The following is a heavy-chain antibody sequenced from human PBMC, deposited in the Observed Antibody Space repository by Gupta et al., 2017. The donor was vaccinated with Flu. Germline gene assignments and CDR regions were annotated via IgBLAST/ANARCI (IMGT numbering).Heavy chain of an antibody. CDR3: ATGGVGSYYDFWSGYTKKRWFDP. CDR2: FDPEDGET. CDR1: GYTLTELS. Sequence: QVQLVQSGAEVKKPGASVKVSCKVSGYTLTELSMHWVRQAPGKGLEWMGGFDPEDGETIYAQKFQGRVTMTEDTSTDTAYMELSSLRSEDTAVYYCATGGVGSYYDFWSGYTKKRWFDPWGQGTLVTVSS. V-gene: IGHV1-24*01. D-gene: IGHD3-3*01. J-gene: IGHJ5*02.